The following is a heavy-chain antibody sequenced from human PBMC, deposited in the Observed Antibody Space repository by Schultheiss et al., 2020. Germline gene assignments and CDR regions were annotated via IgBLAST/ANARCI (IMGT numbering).Heavy chain of an antibody. CDR3: AKMGCSGGSCTDFDY. Sequence: GGSLRLSCAASGFTFSSYAMHWVRQAPGKGLEWVAVISYDGSNKYYADSVKGRFTISRDNSKNTLYLQTNSLRAEDTAVYYCAKMGCSGGSCTDFDYWGQGTLVTVSS. J-gene: IGHJ4*02. CDR1: GFTFSSYA. D-gene: IGHD2-15*01. CDR2: ISYDGSNK. V-gene: IGHV3-30-3*02.